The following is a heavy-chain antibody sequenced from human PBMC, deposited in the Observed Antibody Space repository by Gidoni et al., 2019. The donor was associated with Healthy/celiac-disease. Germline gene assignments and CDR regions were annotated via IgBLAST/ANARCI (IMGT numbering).Heavy chain of an antibody. J-gene: IGHJ3*02. CDR3: ARADTAMANDAFDI. Sequence: QVQLPESGPALVKPSQTLSLTCPFSCGSLSRGGYYWSWLRQHPGKGLEWIGYIYYSGSTYYNPSLKSRVTISVDTSKNQFALKLSSVTAADTAVYYCARADTAMANDAFDIWGQGTMVTVSS. CDR1: CGSLSRGGYY. CDR2: IYYSGST. D-gene: IGHD5-18*01. V-gene: IGHV4-31*03.